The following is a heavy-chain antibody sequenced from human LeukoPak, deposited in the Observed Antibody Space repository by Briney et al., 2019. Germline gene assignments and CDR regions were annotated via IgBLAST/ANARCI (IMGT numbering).Heavy chain of an antibody. D-gene: IGHD4-17*01. Sequence: GGSLRLSCAASGFTFSSYSMNWVRQAPGKGLEWVSSISVSGSYIYYADSVKGRFTISRDNAKNSLYLQMNSLRAEDTAVFYCARAPRGVTTYFDYWGQGTLVTVSS. V-gene: IGHV3-21*01. CDR1: GFTFSSYS. CDR3: ARAPRGVTTYFDY. CDR2: ISVSGSYI. J-gene: IGHJ4*02.